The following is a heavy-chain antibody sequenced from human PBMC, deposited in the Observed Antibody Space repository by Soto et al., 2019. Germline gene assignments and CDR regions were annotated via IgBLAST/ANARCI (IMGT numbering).Heavy chain of an antibody. CDR3: ARRDTSGFLRYFDN. D-gene: IGHD3-3*01. Sequence: SVKVSCKSPGGTFSSFINYPINWVRQAPGQGLEWMGGIVPNVGTVNYAQKFRGKVTITADKSTGTAYMELSSLRSEDTALYYCARRDTSGFLRYFDNWGQGTQVTVSS. CDR2: IVPNVGTV. V-gene: IGHV1-69*06. CDR1: GGTFSSFINYP. J-gene: IGHJ4*02.